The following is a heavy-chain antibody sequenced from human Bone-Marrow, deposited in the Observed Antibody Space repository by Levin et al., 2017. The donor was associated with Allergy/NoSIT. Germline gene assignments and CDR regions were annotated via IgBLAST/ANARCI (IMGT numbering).Heavy chain of an antibody. D-gene: IGHD6-19*01. Sequence: GGSLRLSCAASGFTFDDHAMHWVRQAPGKGLEWVSGISWSGGRTAYADSVKGRFTISRDNAKNSLDLQMNTLRPEDTALYFCARCDEVGAVPGAVDYWGQGTLVIVS. J-gene: IGHJ4*02. CDR3: ARCDEVGAVPGAVDY. CDR1: GFTFDDHA. V-gene: IGHV3-9*01. CDR2: ISWSGGRT.